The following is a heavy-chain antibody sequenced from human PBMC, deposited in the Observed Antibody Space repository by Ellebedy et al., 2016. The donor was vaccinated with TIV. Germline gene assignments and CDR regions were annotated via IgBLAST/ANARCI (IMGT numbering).Heavy chain of an antibody. CDR1: GGSISSYY. CDR3: ARGGTVTSGTPVPEY. Sequence: MPSETLSLTCTVSGGSISSYYWSWIRQPPGKGLEWIGYFYNSVNTIYNPSLKSRVSMSVATSKNQVSLKLRSVTAEDTAVYYCARGGTVTSGTPVPEYWGQGTLVTVSS. J-gene: IGHJ4*02. CDR2: FYNSVNT. D-gene: IGHD4-17*01. V-gene: IGHV4-59*08.